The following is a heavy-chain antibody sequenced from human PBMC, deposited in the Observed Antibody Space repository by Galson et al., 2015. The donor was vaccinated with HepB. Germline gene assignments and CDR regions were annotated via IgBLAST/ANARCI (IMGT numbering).Heavy chain of an antibody. J-gene: IGHJ6*02. CDR1: GFTFSIYA. Sequence: GFTFSIYAMTWVRQAPGKGLEWVSAISSGGSTYYADSVKGRFTISRANSKSTLYLLMNSLRAEDTAVYYCAKVDLDSFAGTFYYYGMAVWGQGTTVTVSS. CDR3: AKVDLDSFAGTFYYYGMAV. CDR2: ISSGGST. V-gene: IGHV3-23*01. D-gene: IGHD6-13*01.